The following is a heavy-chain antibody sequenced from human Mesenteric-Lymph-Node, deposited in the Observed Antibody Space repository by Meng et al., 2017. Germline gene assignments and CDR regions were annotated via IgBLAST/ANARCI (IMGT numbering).Heavy chain of an antibody. D-gene: IGHD2-2*01. CDR3: ARSGCTGISCYDY. J-gene: IGHJ4*02. CDR2: ISSDGDST. Sequence: GESLKISCAASGFTFSNYAMHWVRQAPGKGLEYVSAISSDGDSTFYGNSVKGRFIVSRDKYKNTLYLQMGSLRTEDTAVYFCARSGCTGISCYDYWGQGTLVTVSS. CDR1: GFTFSNYA. V-gene: IGHV3-64*01.